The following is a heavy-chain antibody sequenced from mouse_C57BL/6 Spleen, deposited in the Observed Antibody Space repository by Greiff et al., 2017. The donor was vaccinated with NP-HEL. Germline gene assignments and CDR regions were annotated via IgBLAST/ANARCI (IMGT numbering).Heavy chain of an antibody. V-gene: IGHV7-1*01. CDR3: ARAAYYGSSYWYFDV. CDR1: GFTFSDFY. Sequence: EVKLVESGGGLVQSGRSLRLSCATSGFTFSDFYMEWVRQAPGKGLEWIAASRNEANDYTKEYSASVKGRFIVTRDTTQSILYLQMNARRAEDTSIYYCARAAYYGSSYWYFDVWGTGTTVTVSS. J-gene: IGHJ1*03. CDR2: SRNEANDYTK. D-gene: IGHD1-1*01.